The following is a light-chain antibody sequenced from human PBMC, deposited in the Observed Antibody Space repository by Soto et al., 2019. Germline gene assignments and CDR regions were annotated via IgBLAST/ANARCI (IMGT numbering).Light chain of an antibody. V-gene: IGLV8-61*01. J-gene: IGLJ2*01. CDR1: SGSVSSRYY. Sequence: QTVVTQVASLSVSPGGTVTLTCGLASGSVSSRYYPSWYRQDPGQTPRTLIYSGDIRSSGVPDRFYGSILGSKAALTITGDQADDESVYYCVLYMKGYIRVFGGGTKVTVL. CDR2: SGD. CDR3: VLYMKGYIRV.